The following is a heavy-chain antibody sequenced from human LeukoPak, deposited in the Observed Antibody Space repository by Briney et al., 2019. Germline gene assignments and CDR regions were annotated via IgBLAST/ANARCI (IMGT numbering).Heavy chain of an antibody. Sequence: GSLRLSCAASGFTFSDYYMSWIRQTPAKGMEWIGEVNESGGTNISPSLRSRVILSVDTSKNQFSLKLISVTVADTAIYYCARGQGATVPQVGKNWFDPWGQGTRVTVSS. V-gene: IGHV4-34*01. D-gene: IGHD1-26*01. CDR1: GFTFSDYY. J-gene: IGHJ5*02. CDR3: ARGQGATVPQVGKNWFDP. CDR2: VNESGGT.